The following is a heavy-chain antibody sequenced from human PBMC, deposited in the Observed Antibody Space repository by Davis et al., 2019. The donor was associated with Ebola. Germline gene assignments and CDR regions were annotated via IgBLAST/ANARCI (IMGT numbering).Heavy chain of an antibody. Sequence: GESLKISCKGSGYSFTSYWISWVRQMPGKGLEWMGRIDPSDSYTNYSPSFQGHVTISADKSISTAYLQWSSLKASDTAMYYCARHDKEHGDYYYYMDVWGKGTTVTVSS. CDR3: ARHDKEHGDYYYYMDV. CDR2: IDPSDSYT. D-gene: IGHD1/OR15-1a*01. CDR1: GYSFTSYW. V-gene: IGHV5-10-1*01. J-gene: IGHJ6*03.